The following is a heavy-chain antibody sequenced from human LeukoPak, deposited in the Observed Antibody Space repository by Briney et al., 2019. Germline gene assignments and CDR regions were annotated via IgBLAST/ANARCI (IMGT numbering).Heavy chain of an antibody. D-gene: IGHD3-22*01. CDR2: IYYSGNT. Sequence: PSETLSLTCTVSGGSISSSSYYWSWIRQPPGKGLEWIGYIYYSGNTNYNPSLESRVTISVVTSKNQFSLKLTSVTAADTAVYHCARDMGYYDSSGYTDYMDVWGKGTTVTVSS. J-gene: IGHJ6*03. V-gene: IGHV4-61*01. CDR3: ARDMGYYDSSGYTDYMDV. CDR1: GGSISSSSYY.